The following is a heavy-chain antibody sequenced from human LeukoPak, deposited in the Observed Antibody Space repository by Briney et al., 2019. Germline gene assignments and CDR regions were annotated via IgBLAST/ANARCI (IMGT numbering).Heavy chain of an antibody. V-gene: IGHV3-23*01. Sequence: PGGSLRLSCAASGFTFSSYAMTWARQAPGKGLEWVSGISGSGGTTYYADSAKGRFTISRDNSKNTLYLQMNSLRAEDTAVYYCAKGRYGESYYYMDVWGKGTTVTVSS. J-gene: IGHJ6*03. D-gene: IGHD3-10*01. CDR1: GFTFSSYA. CDR3: AKGRYGESYYYMDV. CDR2: ISGSGGTT.